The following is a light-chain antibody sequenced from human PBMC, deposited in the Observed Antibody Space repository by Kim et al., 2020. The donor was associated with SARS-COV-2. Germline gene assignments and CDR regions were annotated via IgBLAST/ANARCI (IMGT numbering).Light chain of an antibody. CDR1: SSDVGGYNY. CDR3: NSYTISSRV. J-gene: IGLJ1*01. V-gene: IGLV2-14*03. Sequence: QSALTQPASVSGSPGQSITISCTGTSSDVGGYNYVSWYHQHPGKVPKLLIFDVDKRPSGVSNRFSGSKSGNTASLTISGLQAEDEADYYCNSYTISSRVFGTGTKVTVL. CDR2: DVD.